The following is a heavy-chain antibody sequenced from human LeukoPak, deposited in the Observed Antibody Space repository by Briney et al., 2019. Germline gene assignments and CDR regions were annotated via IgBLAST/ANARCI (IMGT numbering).Heavy chain of an antibody. D-gene: IGHD1-1*01. J-gene: IGHJ5*02. CDR3: ASQLERRQGWFDP. CDR1: EFTFAIYW. Sequence: GGSLRLTCAASEFTFAIYWMSWVRQSPGKGLEWVANIKQDGSEKYYADSVKGRFTISRDNAKNSLYLQMNSLRAEDSAVYYCASQLERRQGWFDPWGQGTLVTVSS. V-gene: IGHV3-7*01. CDR2: IKQDGSEK.